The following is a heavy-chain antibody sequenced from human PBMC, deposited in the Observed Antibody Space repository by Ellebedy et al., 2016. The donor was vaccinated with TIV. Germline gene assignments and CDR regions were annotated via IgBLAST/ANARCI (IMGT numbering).Heavy chain of an antibody. D-gene: IGHD1-1*01. CDR3: ARDRYWSPRYYFDY. CDR2: ISAGNDNT. Sequence: AASVKVSCKASGYTFTSYPMHWVRQAPGQRLEWMGWISAGNDNTKYSQKFQGRVTITRDTSASTAYMELSSLRSEDTAVYFCARDRYWSPRYYFDYWGQGPLVTVSS. CDR1: GYTFTSYP. J-gene: IGHJ4*02. V-gene: IGHV1-3*01.